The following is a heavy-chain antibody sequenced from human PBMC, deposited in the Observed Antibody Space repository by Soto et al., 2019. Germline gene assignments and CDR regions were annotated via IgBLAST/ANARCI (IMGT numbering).Heavy chain of an antibody. CDR3: ARADYSNPRYYYMDV. J-gene: IGHJ6*03. V-gene: IGHV1-69*02. CDR1: GGTFSSYT. CDR2: IIAYHGIA. Sequence: ASVKVSCKASGGTFSSYTISWVRQAPGQGLEWMGRIIAYHGIANYAQKLQGRVTITTDTSTSTAYMELRSLRSDDTAVYYCARADYSNPRYYYMDVWGKGTTVTVSS. D-gene: IGHD4-4*01.